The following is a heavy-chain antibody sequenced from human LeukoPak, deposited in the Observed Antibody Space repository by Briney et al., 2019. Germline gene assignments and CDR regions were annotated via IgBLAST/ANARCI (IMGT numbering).Heavy chain of an antibody. CDR1: GGSISSFY. CDR3: AGGDNSGYYYDC. J-gene: IGHJ4*02. V-gene: IGHV4-4*09. D-gene: IGHD3-22*01. Sequence: SETLSLTCTVSGGSISSFYWSWIRQPPGKGLEWIGYIYSQSGSTNYNPSLKSRVTISVDTSKSQFSLKLSSVTAADTAVYYCAGGDNSGYYYDCWGQGILVTVSS. CDR2: IYSQSGST.